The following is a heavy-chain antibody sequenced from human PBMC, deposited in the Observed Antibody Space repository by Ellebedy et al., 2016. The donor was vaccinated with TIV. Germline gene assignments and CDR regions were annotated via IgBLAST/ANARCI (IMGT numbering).Heavy chain of an antibody. V-gene: IGHV1-18*01. Sequence: AASVKVSCKASGYTFTSYGISWVRQAPGQGLEWMGWISAYNGNTNYAQKLQGRVTMTTDTSTSTAYMELRSLTSDDTAVYYCARDLSGGTEFDSWGQGTLVTVSS. CDR3: ARDLSGGTEFDS. CDR2: ISAYNGNT. D-gene: IGHD2-15*01. J-gene: IGHJ4*02. CDR1: GYTFTSYG.